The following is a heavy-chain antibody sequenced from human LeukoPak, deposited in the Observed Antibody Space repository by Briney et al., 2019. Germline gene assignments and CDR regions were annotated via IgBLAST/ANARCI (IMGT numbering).Heavy chain of an antibody. V-gene: IGHV3-23*01. J-gene: IGHJ2*01. D-gene: IGHD7-27*01. CDR1: AFTFSSCA. CDR2: ISGSGGSGGST. Sequence: GGSLRLSCAASAFTFSSCAMSWVRQAPGKGLEWVSSISGSGGSGGSTFYADSVKGRFTISRDNSKNTLYLQMNSLRAEDTAVYYCVKDRVTGGPYWFFDLWGRGTLVTVSS. CDR3: VKDRVTGGPYWFFDL.